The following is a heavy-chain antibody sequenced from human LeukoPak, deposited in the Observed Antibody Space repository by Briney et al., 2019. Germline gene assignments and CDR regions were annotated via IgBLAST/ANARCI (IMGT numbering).Heavy chain of an antibody. V-gene: IGHV4-61*01. D-gene: IGHD2-8*02. CDR1: NGSVSSTNNY. CDR2: IYYCGST. Sequence: PAETLSLTCTVTNGSVSSTNNYWNWIQQPPGKGQQWLGYIYYCGSTNYNPSLKSRVTISVDTSKNQFSLKLSSVTAADTAVYYCARHRPSGHYFDYWGQGTLVTVSS. CDR3: ARHRPSGHYFDY. J-gene: IGHJ4*02.